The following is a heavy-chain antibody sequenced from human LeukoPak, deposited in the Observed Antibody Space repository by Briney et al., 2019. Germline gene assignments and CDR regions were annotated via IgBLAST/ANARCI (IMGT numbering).Heavy chain of an antibody. CDR3: ARTGRITMIRGEGFYGMDV. J-gene: IGHJ6*02. Sequence: SETLSLTCTVSGGSISSYYWSWLRQPPGKGLEWIGYIYYSGSTNYSPSLKSRVTISIDTSKNQFSLKLSSVTAADTAVYYCARTGRITMIRGEGFYGMDVWGQGTTVTVSS. CDR1: GGSISSYY. D-gene: IGHD3-10*01. CDR2: IYYSGST. V-gene: IGHV4-59*01.